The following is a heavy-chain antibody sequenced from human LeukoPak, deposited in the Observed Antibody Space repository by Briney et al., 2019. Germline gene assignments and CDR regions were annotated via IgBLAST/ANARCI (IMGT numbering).Heavy chain of an antibody. Sequence: KPSETLSLTCTVSGGSISSYHWSWIWQPPGKGLEWIGYIYYSGSTNYNPSLKSRVTISVDTSKNQFSLKLSSVTAADTAVYYCARDYDILTGSDYWGQGTLVTVSS. D-gene: IGHD3-9*01. V-gene: IGHV4-59*08. CDR1: GGSISSYH. CDR2: IYYSGST. J-gene: IGHJ4*02. CDR3: ARDYDILTGSDY.